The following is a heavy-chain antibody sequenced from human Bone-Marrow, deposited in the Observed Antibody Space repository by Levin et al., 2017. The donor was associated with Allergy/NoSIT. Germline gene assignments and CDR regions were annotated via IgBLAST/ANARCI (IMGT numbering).Heavy chain of an antibody. CDR3: SRGIAVADA. CDR1: GFTFNTYS. CDR2: ISSSGTDV. Sequence: PGGSLRLSCAASGFTFNTYSMNWVRQAPGKGLEWVSSISSSGTDVYYADSVKGRFTISRDDAKNSVYLQMNSLRAEDTAVYYCSRGIAVADAWGQGTLVSVSS. D-gene: IGHD6-19*01. V-gene: IGHV3-21*01. J-gene: IGHJ5*02.